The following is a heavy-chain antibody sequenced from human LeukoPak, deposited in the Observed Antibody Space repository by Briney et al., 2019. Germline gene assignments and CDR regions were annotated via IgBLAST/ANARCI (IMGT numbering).Heavy chain of an antibody. J-gene: IGHJ4*02. CDR1: GYTFTGYY. CDR2: INPNSGGT. V-gene: IGHV1-2*02. Sequence: GASVKVSCKASGYTFTGYYMHWVRQAPGQGLEWMRWINPNSGGTNYAQKFQGRVTMTRDTSISTAYMELSRLRSDDTAVYYCARGSKLSLWFGELLGYWGQGTLVTVSS. CDR3: ARGSKLSLWFGELLGY. D-gene: IGHD3-10*01.